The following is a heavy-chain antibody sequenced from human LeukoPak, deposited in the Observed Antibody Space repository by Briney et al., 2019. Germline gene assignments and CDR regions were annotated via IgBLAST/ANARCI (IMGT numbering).Heavy chain of an antibody. Sequence: ASVKVSCKASGYTFTGYYMHWVRQAPGQGLEWMGRINPNSGGTNYAQKFQGRVTMTRDTSISTAYMELSRLRSDVTAVYYCARGPPGGYCSSTSCYYWFDPWGQGTLVTVSS. CDR1: GYTFTGYY. V-gene: IGHV1-2*06. J-gene: IGHJ5*02. D-gene: IGHD2-2*01. CDR3: ARGPPGGYCSSTSCYYWFDP. CDR2: INPNSGGT.